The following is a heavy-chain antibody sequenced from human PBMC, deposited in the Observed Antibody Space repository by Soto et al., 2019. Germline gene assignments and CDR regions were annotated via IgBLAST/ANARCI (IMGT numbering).Heavy chain of an antibody. CDR1: GGSISSGGYY. Sequence: QVQLQESGPGLVKPSQTLSLTCTVSGGSISSGGYYWSWIRQHPGKGLEWIGYIYYSGTTYYNTSLNGRVIISVDTSTNQFSLKLSCVTATATAVYYWAREPSIWGEGTLVTVSS. CDR3: AREPSI. V-gene: IGHV4-31*03. J-gene: IGHJ4*02. CDR2: IYYSGTT.